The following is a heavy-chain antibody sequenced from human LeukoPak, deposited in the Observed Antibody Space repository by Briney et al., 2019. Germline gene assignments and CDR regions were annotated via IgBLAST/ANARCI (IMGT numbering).Heavy chain of an antibody. D-gene: IGHD3-9*01. CDR2: INHSGST. Sequence: PSETLSLTCAVYGGSFSGYYWSWIRQPPGKGLEWIGEINHSGSTNYNPSLKSRVTISVDTSKNQFSLKLSSVTAADTAVYYCARVVLRYFDWLLPYYFDYWGQGTLVTVSS. CDR3: ARVVLRYFDWLLPYYFDY. J-gene: IGHJ4*02. V-gene: IGHV4-34*01. CDR1: GGSFSGYY.